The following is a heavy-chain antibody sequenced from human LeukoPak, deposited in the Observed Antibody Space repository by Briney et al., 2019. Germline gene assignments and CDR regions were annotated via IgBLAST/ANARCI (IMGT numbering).Heavy chain of an antibody. CDR2: INAGNGNT. CDR1: GYTFTSYG. V-gene: IGHV1-3*01. Sequence: ASVKVSCKASGYTFTSYGISWVRQAPGQGLEWMGWINAGNGNTKYSQKFQGRVTITRDASASTAYMELSSLRSEDTAVYYCAGSTPLGYCSSTSCDLGNYYGMDVWGQGTTVTVSS. D-gene: IGHD2-2*01. J-gene: IGHJ6*02. CDR3: AGSTPLGYCSSTSCDLGNYYGMDV.